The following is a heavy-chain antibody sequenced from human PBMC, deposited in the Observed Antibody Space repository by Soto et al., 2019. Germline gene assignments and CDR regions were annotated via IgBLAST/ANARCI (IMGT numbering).Heavy chain of an antibody. V-gene: IGHV4-39*01. J-gene: IGHJ5*02. CDR3: ARLSYDSSGYYWFDP. Sequence: PSETLSLTGTVSGGSISSTAYYWGWIRQPPGKGLEWIGSIYYSGSTYDNPSLKSRVTVSVDTSKNQFSLKLSSVTAADTAVYYCARLSYDSSGYYWFDPWGQGTLVTVSS. D-gene: IGHD3-22*01. CDR1: GGSISSTAYY. CDR2: IYYSGST.